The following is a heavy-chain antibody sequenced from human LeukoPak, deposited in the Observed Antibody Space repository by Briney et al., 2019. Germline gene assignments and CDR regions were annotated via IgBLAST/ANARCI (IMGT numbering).Heavy chain of an antibody. CDR2: ISYDGSNK. V-gene: IGHV3-30*18. CDR3: AKVSIAVAGSFDY. D-gene: IGHD6-19*01. J-gene: IGHJ4*02. Sequence: GGSLRLSCAASGFTFSSYGMHWVRQAPGKGLEWVAVISYDGSNKYYADSVKGRFTISRDKSKNTLYLQMNSLRAEDTAVYYCAKVSIAVAGSFDYWGQGTLVTVSS. CDR1: GFTFSSYG.